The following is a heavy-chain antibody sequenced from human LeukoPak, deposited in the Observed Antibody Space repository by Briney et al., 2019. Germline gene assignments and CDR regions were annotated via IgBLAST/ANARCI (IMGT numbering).Heavy chain of an antibody. J-gene: IGHJ4*02. CDR2: IGGSGGST. CDR3: AKVRSGSANWALRIFDN. D-gene: IGHD1-1*01. V-gene: IGHV3-23*01. CDR1: GFTFSSYT. Sequence: PGGSLRLSCAASGFTFSSYTMNWVRRAPGKGLEWVSAIGGSGGSTHYADSVKGRFTISRDNSKNTLCLQMNSLRAEDTAVYYCAKVRSGSANWALRIFDNWGQGTLVTVSS.